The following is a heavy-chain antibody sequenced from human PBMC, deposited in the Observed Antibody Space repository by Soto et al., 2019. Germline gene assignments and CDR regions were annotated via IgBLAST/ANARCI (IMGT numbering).Heavy chain of an antibody. CDR3: ARGRLRRSPRVFGIDY. J-gene: IGHJ4*02. Sequence: GASVKVSCKASGGTFGSYAISWVRQAPGQGLEWMGGIIPIFGTANYAQKFQGRVTITADKSTSTAYMELSSLGSEDTAVYYCARGRLRRSPRVFGIDYWGQGTLVTVSS. CDR1: GGTFGSYA. D-gene: IGHD4-17*01. V-gene: IGHV1-69*06. CDR2: IIPIFGTA.